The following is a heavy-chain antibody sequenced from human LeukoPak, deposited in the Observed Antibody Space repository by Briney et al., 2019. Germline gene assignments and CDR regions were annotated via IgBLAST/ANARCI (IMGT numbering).Heavy chain of an antibody. D-gene: IGHD6-19*01. CDR3: ARRAHNTGWSFDY. V-gene: IGHV4-4*07. CDR1: GDSISGYY. J-gene: IGHJ4*02. CDR2: IYSSGNA. Sequence: SETLSLTCSVSGDSISGYYWTWIRQSAGKGLEWIGHIYSSGNATYSPSFKSRLTMSVDTSKNQFSLRLTSVSAADTAIYYCARRAHNTGWSFDYWGQGTLVTVSS.